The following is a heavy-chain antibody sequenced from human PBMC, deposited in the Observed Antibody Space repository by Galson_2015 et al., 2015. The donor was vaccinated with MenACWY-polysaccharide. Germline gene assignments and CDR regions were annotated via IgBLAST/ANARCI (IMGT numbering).Heavy chain of an antibody. D-gene: IGHD1-26*01. CDR2: DGSST. V-gene: IGHV3-74*01. CDR3: TRGSYSVDY. Sequence: DGSSTSYADSVRGRFTISRDNAKNMLHLQMNGLRGEDTAVYYCTRGSYSVDYWGQGTLVTVSS. J-gene: IGHJ4*02.